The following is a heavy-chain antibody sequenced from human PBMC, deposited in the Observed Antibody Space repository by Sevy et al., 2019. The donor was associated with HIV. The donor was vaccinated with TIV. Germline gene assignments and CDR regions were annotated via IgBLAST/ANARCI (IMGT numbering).Heavy chain of an antibody. V-gene: IGHV3-7*01. Sequence: GSLRLSCAASGFTFSRDWMTWVRQAPGKGREWVAKIKADGSETYSVDSVKGRFSISRDNAKNALYLQMNSLRAEDTDVYDGARGANNLYNWGQGTLVTVSS. CDR3: ARGANNLYN. CDR2: IKADGSET. CDR1: GFTFSRDW. J-gene: IGHJ4*02. D-gene: IGHD3-10*01.